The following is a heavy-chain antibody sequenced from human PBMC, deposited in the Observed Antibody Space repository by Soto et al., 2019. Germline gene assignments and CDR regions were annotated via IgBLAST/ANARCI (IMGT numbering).Heavy chain of an antibody. J-gene: IGHJ4*02. D-gene: IGHD3-10*01. CDR1: GFTFSSYA. CDR2: ISASDGST. CDR3: AKDLWFGQLSPIDY. V-gene: IGHV3-23*01. Sequence: PGGSLRLSCAASGFTFSSYAMSWVRQAPGKGLEWVSTISASDGSTYYAGSVKGRFTISRDSSTNTLCLQMSSLRAEDTAVYYRAKDLWFGQLSPIDYWGQGALVTVSS.